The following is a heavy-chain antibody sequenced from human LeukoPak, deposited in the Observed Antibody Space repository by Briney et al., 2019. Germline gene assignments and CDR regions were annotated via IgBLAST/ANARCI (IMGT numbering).Heavy chain of an antibody. CDR1: GGSLRGYY. CDR3: ARGGRIVGATPVLDY. CDR2: INHSGST. D-gene: IGHD1-26*01. V-gene: IGHV4-34*01. Sequence: SETLSRTCAVYGGSLRGYYWTWIRQPPGRGLEWIGEINHSGSTNYNPSLKSRVTISVDTSKNQFSLKLSSVTAADTAVYYCARGGRIVGATPVLDYWDQGTLVTVSS. J-gene: IGHJ4*02.